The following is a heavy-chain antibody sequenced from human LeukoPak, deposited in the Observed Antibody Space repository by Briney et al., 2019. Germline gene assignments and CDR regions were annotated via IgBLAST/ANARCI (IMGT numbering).Heavy chain of an antibody. CDR3: AKDFLFMSGMYYYGMDV. V-gene: IGHV3-48*03. Sequence: GGSLRLSCAASGFTFSSYEMNWVRQAPGKGLEWVSYISSSGSTIYYADSVKGRFTISRDNAKNSLYLQMNSLRAEDTAVYYCAKDFLFMSGMYYYGMDVWGQGTPVTVSS. CDR2: ISSSGSTI. J-gene: IGHJ6*02. CDR1: GFTFSSYE. D-gene: IGHD2/OR15-2a*01.